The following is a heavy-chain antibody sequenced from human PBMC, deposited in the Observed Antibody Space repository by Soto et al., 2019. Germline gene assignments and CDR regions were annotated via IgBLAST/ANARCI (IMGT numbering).Heavy chain of an antibody. CDR2: ISVSGTYT. CDR1: GFTFVSYA. CDR3: AKTAGITMVRGVLDS. Sequence: EVLLLESGGGLVQPGGSLKLSCAASGFTFVSYAMTWVRQAPGKGLEWVSTISVSGTYTYYADSVEGRFTISRDNSKNTLYLQMNGLRAEVTAVYYCAKTAGITMVRGVLDSWGQGTLVTVSS. D-gene: IGHD3-10*01. V-gene: IGHV3-23*01. J-gene: IGHJ4*02.